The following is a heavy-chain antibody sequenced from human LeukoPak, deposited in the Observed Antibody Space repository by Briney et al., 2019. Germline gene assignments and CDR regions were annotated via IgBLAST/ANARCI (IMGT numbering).Heavy chain of an antibody. V-gene: IGHV1-69*04. CDR1: GGTFSSYA. D-gene: IGHD5-24*01. Sequence: ASVKVSCKASGGTFSSYAISWVRQAPGQGLEWMGRIIPILGIANYAQKLQGRVTMTADKSTSTAYMELSSLRSEDTDVYYCAREVAGGDGYNAFDIWGQGTMVTVSS. CDR2: IIPILGIA. CDR3: AREVAGGDGYNAFDI. J-gene: IGHJ3*02.